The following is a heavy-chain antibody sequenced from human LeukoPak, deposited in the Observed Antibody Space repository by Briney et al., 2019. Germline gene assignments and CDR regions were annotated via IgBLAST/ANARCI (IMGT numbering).Heavy chain of an antibody. V-gene: IGHV1-2*02. D-gene: IGHD3-16*02. Sequence: ASVKVSCKASGYTFTGYYMHWVRQAPGQGLEWMGWLNPHNGDTNYVQKFQGRVTMTRGTSISTAFMELSSLRSDDTAVYYCARVDQRISFYFDYWGQGTLITVSS. CDR3: ARVDQRISFYFDY. CDR1: GYTFTGYY. CDR2: LNPHNGDT. J-gene: IGHJ4*02.